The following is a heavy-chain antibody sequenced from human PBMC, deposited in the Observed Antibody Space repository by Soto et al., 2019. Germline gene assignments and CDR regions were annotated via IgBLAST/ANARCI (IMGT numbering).Heavy chain of an antibody. CDR2: ISSSGST. CDR3: ARSGVTGIVIPSHWFDP. V-gene: IGHV4-31*03. CDR1: GDSIGGVGY. Sequence: KTSETLSLTCTVSGDSIGGVGYWSWIRQFPGRGLEWIGCISSSGSTYYNPALNNRISLSLDMSQNQFSLKLLSVTAADTAIYYCARSGVTGIVIPSHWFDPWGQGTLVTVS. J-gene: IGHJ5*02. D-gene: IGHD2-21*02.